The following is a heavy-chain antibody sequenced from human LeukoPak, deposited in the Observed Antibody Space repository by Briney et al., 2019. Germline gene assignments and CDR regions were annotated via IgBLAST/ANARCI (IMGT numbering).Heavy chain of an antibody. CDR3: VRAPPFDSWGQLKYYFDH. V-gene: IGHV4-59*01. D-gene: IGHD3-16*01. Sequence: SETLSLTCTVSGGSISSYFWSWIRQPPGKGLEWIGYIYYSGSTNYNPSLKSRVTISIDTSKNQFSLTVNSVTAADTAVYYCVRAPPFDSWGQLKYYFDHWGQGNLVTVSS. CDR2: IYYSGST. J-gene: IGHJ4*02. CDR1: GGSISSYF.